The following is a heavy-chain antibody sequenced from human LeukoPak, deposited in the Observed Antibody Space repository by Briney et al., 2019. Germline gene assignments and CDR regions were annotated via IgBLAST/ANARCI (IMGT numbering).Heavy chain of an antibody. CDR3: ARASYYYDSSGYSKLDY. J-gene: IGHJ4*02. Sequence: SETLSLTCAVYGGSFSGYYWSWIRQPPGKGLEWIGEINHSGSTNYNPSLKSRVTISVDTSENQFSLKLSSVTAADTAVYYCARASYYYDSSGYSKLDYWGQGTLVTVSS. CDR1: GGSFSGYY. CDR2: INHSGST. D-gene: IGHD3-22*01. V-gene: IGHV4-34*01.